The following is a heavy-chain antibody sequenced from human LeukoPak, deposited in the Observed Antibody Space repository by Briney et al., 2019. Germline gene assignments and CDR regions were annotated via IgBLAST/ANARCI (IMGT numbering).Heavy chain of an antibody. CDR2: ISNTGFST. J-gene: IGHJ4*02. CDR1: GFIFSSFA. Sequence: GGSLRLSCAASGFIFSSFAMSWVRQAPGKGLEWVSGISNTGFSTYYADPVKCRFTISRDNSTNTLSMPLTNLRAEDTAVYYSAKTPPGTTFYWGQGPLVPVSS. CDR3: AKTPPGTTFY. V-gene: IGHV3-23*01. D-gene: IGHD1-7*01.